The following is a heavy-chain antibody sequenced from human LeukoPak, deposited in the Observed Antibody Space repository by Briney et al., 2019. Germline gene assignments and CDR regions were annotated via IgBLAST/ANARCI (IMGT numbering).Heavy chain of an antibody. J-gene: IGHJ4*02. V-gene: IGHV3-43*02. D-gene: IGHD6-19*01. CDR1: GFIFDDFA. Sequence: PWGSLRLSCAASGFIFDDFAMHWVRQTPEKGLEWVSFIDGAGVNIYYADSVKGRFTISRDNSKNSLYLQMDSVITEDTALYYCAKDILGTVWSPFDSWGQGTLVTVSS. CDR3: AKDILGTVWSPFDS. CDR2: IDGAGVNI.